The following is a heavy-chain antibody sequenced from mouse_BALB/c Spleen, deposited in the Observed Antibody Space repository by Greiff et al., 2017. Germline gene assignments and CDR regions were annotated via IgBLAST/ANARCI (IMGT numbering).Heavy chain of an antibody. Sequence: VQLQESGPGLVAPSQSLSITCTVSGFSLTSYDISWIRQPPGKGLEWLGVIWTGGGTNYNSAFMSRLSISKDNSKSQVFLKMNSLQTDDTAIYYCVRYDYDGFDYWGQGTTLTVSS. J-gene: IGHJ2*01. CDR1: GFSLTSYD. CDR2: IWTGGGT. D-gene: IGHD2-4*01. V-gene: IGHV2-9-2*01. CDR3: VRYDYDGFDY.